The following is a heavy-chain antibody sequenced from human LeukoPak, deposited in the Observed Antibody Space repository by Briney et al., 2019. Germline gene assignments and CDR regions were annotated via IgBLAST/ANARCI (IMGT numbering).Heavy chain of an antibody. J-gene: IGHJ6*03. CDR2: IIPIFGTA. CDR3: ATYGSGSYSQGYYYMDV. Sequence: GASVKVSCKASGGTFSSYAISWVRQAPGQGLEWMGGIIPIFGTANYAQKFQGRVTITADESTSTAYMELSSLRSEDTAVYYCATYGSGSYSQGYYYMDVWGKGTTVTISS. V-gene: IGHV1-69*13. CDR1: GGTFSSYA. D-gene: IGHD3-10*01.